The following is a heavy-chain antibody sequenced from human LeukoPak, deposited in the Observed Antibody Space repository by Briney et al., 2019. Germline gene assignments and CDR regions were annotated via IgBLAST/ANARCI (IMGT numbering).Heavy chain of an antibody. J-gene: IGHJ6*02. D-gene: IGHD6-13*01. CDR2: IYHSGST. CDR3: ARQHLVPKYYYGLDV. CDR1: GGSISSTNW. V-gene: IGHV4-4*02. Sequence: SGTLSLTCAVSGGSISSTNWWTWVRQAPGKGLEWLGEIYHSGSTNYNPSLRSRVTISIDTSKNQFYLDLSSVTAADTAVYYCARQHLVPKYYYGLDVWGQGTTVTVSS.